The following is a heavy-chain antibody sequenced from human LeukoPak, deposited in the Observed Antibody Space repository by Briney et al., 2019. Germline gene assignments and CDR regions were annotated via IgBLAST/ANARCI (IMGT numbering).Heavy chain of an antibody. CDR1: GFTLSSYE. CDR3: AREMLGYCSGGSCYGRDYFDY. D-gene: IGHD2-15*01. V-gene: IGHV3-48*03. J-gene: IGHJ4*02. CDR2: ISSSGSTI. Sequence: GGSLRLSCAVSGFTLSSYEMNWARQAPGKGLEWVSYISSSGSTIYYADSVKGRFTISRDNAKNSLYLQMNSLRAEDTAVYYCAREMLGYCSGGSCYGRDYFDYWGQGTLVTVSS.